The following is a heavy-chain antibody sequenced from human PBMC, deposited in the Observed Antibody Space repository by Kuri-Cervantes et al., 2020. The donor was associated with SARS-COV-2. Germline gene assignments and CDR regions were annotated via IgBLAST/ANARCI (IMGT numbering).Heavy chain of an antibody. CDR2: ISASGEII. J-gene: IGHJ6*03. CDR3: ARPPYYYYYMDV. V-gene: IGHV3-48*04. Sequence: GESLKISCAASGFTFSSYWMSWVRQTPGKGLEWVSYISASGEIIYYADSVKGRFTISGDIAKNSLYLHMNTLRAEDTAVYYCARPPYYYYYMDVWGKGTTVTVSS. CDR1: GFTFSSYW.